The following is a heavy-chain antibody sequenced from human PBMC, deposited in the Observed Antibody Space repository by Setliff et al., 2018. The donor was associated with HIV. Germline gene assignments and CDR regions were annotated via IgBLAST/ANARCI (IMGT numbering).Heavy chain of an antibody. CDR3: AKGFDYGEYYSFDS. CDR2: IWFDGSDK. Sequence: LSLSCAASGFTFSSYWMSWVRQAPGKGLEWVAVIWFDGSDKYYADSVKGRFTISRDNSRNTLYLQMNSLRAEDTAVYYCAKGFDYGEYYSFDSWGQGTLVTVSS. J-gene: IGHJ4*02. CDR1: GFTFSSYW. V-gene: IGHV3-33*08. D-gene: IGHD4-17*01.